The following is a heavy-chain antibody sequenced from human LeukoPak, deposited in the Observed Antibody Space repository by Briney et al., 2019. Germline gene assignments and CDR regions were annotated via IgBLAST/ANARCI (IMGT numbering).Heavy chain of an antibody. CDR1: GYTFTSYY. D-gene: IGHD3-22*01. CDR2: INPSGGST. J-gene: IGHJ3*02. CDR3: ASLTYYYDSSGRDAFDI. V-gene: IGHV1-46*01. Sequence: ASVKVSCKASGYTFTSYYMHWVRQAPGQGLEWMGIINPSGGSTSYAQKFQGRVTMTRDTSTSTVYMELSSLRSEDTAVYYCASLTYYYDSSGRDAFDIWGQGTMVTVSS.